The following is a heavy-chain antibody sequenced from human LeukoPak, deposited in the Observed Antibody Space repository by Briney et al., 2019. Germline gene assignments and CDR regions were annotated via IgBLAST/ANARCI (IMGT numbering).Heavy chain of an antibody. CDR1: GGSIISYY. CDR3: ARGAVATMTDAFDI. CDR2: IYYSGST. D-gene: IGHD5-12*01. J-gene: IGHJ3*02. V-gene: IGHV4-59*01. Sequence: PSETLSLTCTVSGGSIISYYWSWIRQPPGKGLEWIGYIYYSGSTNYNPSLKSRVTISVDTSKNQFSLKLSSVTAADTAVYYCARGAVATMTDAFDIWGQGTMVTVSS.